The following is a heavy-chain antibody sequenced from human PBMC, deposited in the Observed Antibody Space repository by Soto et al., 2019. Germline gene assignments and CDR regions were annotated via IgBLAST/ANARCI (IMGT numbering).Heavy chain of an antibody. J-gene: IGHJ6*03. CDR2: TRNKAKSYTT. Sequence: GGSLRLSCAASGFTFSDHYMDWVRQAPGKGLEWVGRTRNKAKSYTTEYAASVKGRFTISRDDSKNSLYLQMNSLKTEDTAVYYCAKSYPTAYYYYMDVWGKGTTVTVSS. CDR3: AKSYPTAYYYYMDV. D-gene: IGHD3-16*02. CDR1: GFTFSDHY. V-gene: IGHV3-72*01.